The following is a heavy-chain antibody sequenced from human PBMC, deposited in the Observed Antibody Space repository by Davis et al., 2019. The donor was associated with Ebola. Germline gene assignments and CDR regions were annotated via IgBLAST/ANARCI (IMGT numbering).Heavy chain of an antibody. Sequence: MPSETLSLTCTVSGDSINRNSYYWGWIRQPPGKGLEWIGSIYYSGTTHYNPSLKSRVTISVDTSKNQFSLKLSSVTAADTAVYYCARAYYDFWSGRFDYWGQGTLVTVSS. CDR2: IYYSGTT. CDR3: ARAYYDFWSGRFDY. J-gene: IGHJ4*02. D-gene: IGHD3-3*01. V-gene: IGHV4-39*01. CDR1: GDSINRNSYY.